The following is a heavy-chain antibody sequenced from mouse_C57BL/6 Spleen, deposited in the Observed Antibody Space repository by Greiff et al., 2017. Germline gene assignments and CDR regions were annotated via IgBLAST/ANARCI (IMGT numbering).Heavy chain of an antibody. V-gene: IGHV1-18*01. CDR3: ARGDSKHWYFDV. CDR2: INPNNGGT. D-gene: IGHD2-5*01. CDR1: GYTFTDYN. Sequence: EVQLQQSGPELVKPGASVKIPCKASGYTFTDYNMDWVKQSHGKSLEWIGDINPNNGGTIYNQKFKGKATLTVDKSSSTAYMELRSLTSEDTAVYDCARGDSKHWYFDVWGTGTTVTVSS. J-gene: IGHJ1*03.